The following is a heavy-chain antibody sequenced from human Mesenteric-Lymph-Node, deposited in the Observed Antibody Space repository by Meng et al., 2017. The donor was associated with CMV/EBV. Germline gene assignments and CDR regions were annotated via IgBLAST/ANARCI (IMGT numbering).Heavy chain of an antibody. CDR2: IYNSGST. Sequence: SSSSYYWSWIRQPPGKGLEWIGYIYNSGSTNYNPSLKSRVTISVDTSKNQFSLKLSSVTAADTAVYYCARGGRNSVVVPAAINWFDPWGQGTLVTVSS. D-gene: IGHD2-2*02. J-gene: IGHJ5*02. V-gene: IGHV4-59*01. CDR3: ARGGRNSVVVPAAINWFDP. CDR1: SSSSYY.